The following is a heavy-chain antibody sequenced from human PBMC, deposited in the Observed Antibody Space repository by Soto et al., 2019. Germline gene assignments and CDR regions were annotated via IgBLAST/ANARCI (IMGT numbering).Heavy chain of an antibody. J-gene: IGHJ4*02. CDR3: ARGGEVLEWLWWPY. CDR1: GYTFTSYG. V-gene: IGHV1-18*01. D-gene: IGHD3-3*01. CDR2: ISAYNGNT. Sequence: GASVKVSCKASGYTFTSYGISWVRQAPGQGLEWMGWISAYNGNTNYAQKLQGRVTMTTDTFTSTAYMELRSLRSDDTAVYYCARGGEVLEWLWWPYWGQGTLVTVSS.